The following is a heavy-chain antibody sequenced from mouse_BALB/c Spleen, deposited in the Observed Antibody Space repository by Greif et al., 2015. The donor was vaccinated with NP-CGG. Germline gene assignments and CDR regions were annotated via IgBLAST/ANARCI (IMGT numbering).Heavy chain of an antibody. CDR3: TRSLLRSLDI. J-gene: IGHJ1*01. V-gene: IGHV6-6*02. Sequence: EVKVVESGGGLVQPGGSMKLSCVASGFTSSNYWMNWVRQSPEKGLEWIGEIRLKSNNYATHYAESVKGRFTISRDDSKSSVYLQMNNLRAEDTGIYYCTRSLLRSLDIWGAGTTVTVSS. CDR1: GFTSSNYW. CDR2: IRLKSNNYAT. D-gene: IGHD1-2*01.